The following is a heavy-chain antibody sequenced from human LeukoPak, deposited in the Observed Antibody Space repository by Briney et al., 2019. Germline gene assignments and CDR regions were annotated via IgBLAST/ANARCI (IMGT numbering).Heavy chain of an antibody. Sequence: GGSLRLSCAASGFTFSSHAVHWVRQAPGKGLEWVAVISNDGNNKYYGDSVKGRFTISRDNSKNTLYLLMNSLRADDTAVYYCARGQYCSGTSCYAYYYYYNMDVWGQGTTVTVSS. CDR3: ARGQYCSGTSCYAYYYYYNMDV. CDR2: ISNDGNNK. J-gene: IGHJ6*02. V-gene: IGHV3-30*04. D-gene: IGHD2-2*01. CDR1: GFTFSSHA.